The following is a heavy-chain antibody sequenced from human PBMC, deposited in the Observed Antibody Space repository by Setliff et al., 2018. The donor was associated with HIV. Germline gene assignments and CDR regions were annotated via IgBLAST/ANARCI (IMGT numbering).Heavy chain of an antibody. Sequence: EASVKVSCKASGYTFTDHYLHWVRQAPGQALEWMGWFTPFNDNTNYAQKYRGRISITRDRSMSTAYMELSSLRSEDTGMYYCARSSRANEAFDVWGQGTMVTVSS. CDR3: ARSSRANEAFDV. V-gene: IGHV1-45*02. J-gene: IGHJ3*01. CDR2: FTPFNDNT. CDR1: GYTFTDHY.